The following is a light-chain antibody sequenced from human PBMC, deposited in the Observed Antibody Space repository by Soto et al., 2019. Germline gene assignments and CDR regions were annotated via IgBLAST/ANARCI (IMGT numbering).Light chain of an antibody. V-gene: IGLV1-47*01. J-gene: IGLJ3*02. CDR2: RNK. CDR3: ATWDDSLSAWK. CDR1: SSNIGNNY. Sequence: QSVLTQPPSASGTPGQRVSSSCSGTSSNIGNNYIYWYQHLPGTSPKLLIYRNKNQPSGVPDRFSGSKSGTSASLAISGLRSEDEADYYCATWDDSLSAWKFGGGTKHTVL.